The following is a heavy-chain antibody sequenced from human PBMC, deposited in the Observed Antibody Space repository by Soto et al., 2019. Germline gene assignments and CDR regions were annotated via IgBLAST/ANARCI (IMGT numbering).Heavy chain of an antibody. CDR1: GFAFNTSS. J-gene: IGHJ4*02. V-gene: IGHV3-21*02. CDR3: ARDFNYYESGTYYYFDY. CDR2: ISRTSMST. Sequence: EVQLVESGGGLVKPGGSLRLSCAASGFAFNTSSMNWVRQAPGKGLEWVSSISRTSMSTHYADSVKGRFTISRDNAKNSLYLQMNSLRADDTAVYFCARDFNYYESGTYYYFDYWGQGTLVTVSS. D-gene: IGHD3-10*01.